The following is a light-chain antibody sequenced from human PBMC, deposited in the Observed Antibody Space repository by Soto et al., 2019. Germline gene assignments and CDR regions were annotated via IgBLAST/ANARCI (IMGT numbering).Light chain of an antibody. CDR2: DVS. V-gene: IGLV2-14*03. CDR3: SSYTSSNTPI. J-gene: IGLJ2*01. CDR1: SSDVGGYNY. Sequence: QSALTQPASVSWSPGQSITISCTGTSSDVGGYNYVSWYQQHPGKVPRLMIYDVSNRPSGVSNRFSGSKSGNTASLTISGLQAEDEADYYCSSYTSSNTPIFGGGTKLTVL.